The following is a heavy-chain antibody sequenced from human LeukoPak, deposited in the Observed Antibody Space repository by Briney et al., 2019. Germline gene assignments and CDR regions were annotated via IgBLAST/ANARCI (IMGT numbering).Heavy chain of an antibody. D-gene: IGHD1/OR15-1a*01. CDR1: GYIFTNYG. V-gene: IGHV1-3*01. Sequence: ASVKVSCKASGYIFTNYGIHWVRQAPGQRLECMGWINAGNGNIKYPQNFQGRVTFTGDTSASTVYMEFNSLRSEDTAVYYCARDGGGRYGTTLLDYWGQGTLVTVSS. J-gene: IGHJ4*02. CDR2: INAGNGNI. CDR3: ARDGGGRYGTTLLDY.